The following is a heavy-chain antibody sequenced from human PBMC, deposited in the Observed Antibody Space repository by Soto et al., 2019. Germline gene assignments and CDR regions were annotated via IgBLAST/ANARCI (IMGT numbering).Heavy chain of an antibody. D-gene: IGHD1-20*01. J-gene: IGHJ6*02. Sequence: QVQLVESGGGVVQPGTSLRLSCAVSGFTFSSFGMHWVRQAPGKGLEWVAVISYDGNNEYYADSVRGRFTISRDISKSTLFLQMTSLTAEDTAVYYCAKMRYTSLYYYGLDVWGQGTTVTVSS. CDR2: ISYDGNNE. CDR1: GFTFSSFG. V-gene: IGHV3-30*18. CDR3: AKMRYTSLYYYGLDV.